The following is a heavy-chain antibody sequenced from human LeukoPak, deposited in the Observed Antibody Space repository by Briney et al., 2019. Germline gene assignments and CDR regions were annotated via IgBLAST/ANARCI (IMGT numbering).Heavy chain of an antibody. J-gene: IGHJ5*02. D-gene: IGHD5-18*01. Sequence: ASVKVSCKASGYTFTGYYMHWVRQAPGQGLEWMGWINPNSGGTNYAQKFQGRVTMTRDTSISTAYMELSRLSSDDTAVYYCARANIQPGHWFDPWGQGTLVTVSS. CDR3: ARANIQPGHWFDP. V-gene: IGHV1-2*02. CDR1: GYTFTGYY. CDR2: INPNSGGT.